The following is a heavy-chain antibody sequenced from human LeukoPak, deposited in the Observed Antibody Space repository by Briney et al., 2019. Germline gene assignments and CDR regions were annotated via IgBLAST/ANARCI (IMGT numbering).Heavy chain of an antibody. D-gene: IGHD6-13*01. CDR2: IIPIFGTA. J-gene: IGHJ4*02. V-gene: IGHV1-69*06. CDR3: TTDPYSSSWVHRDY. CDR1: GGTFSSYA. Sequence: ASVKVSCKASGGTFSSYAISWVRQAPGQGLEWMGGIIPIFGTANYAQKFQGRVTITADKSTSTAYMELSSLRSEDTAVYYCTTDPYSSSWVHRDYWGQGTLVTVSS.